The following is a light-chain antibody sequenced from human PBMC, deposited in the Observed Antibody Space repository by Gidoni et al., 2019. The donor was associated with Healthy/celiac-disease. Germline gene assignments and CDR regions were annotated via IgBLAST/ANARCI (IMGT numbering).Light chain of an antibody. CDR2: DVS. V-gene: IGLV2-14*03. Sequence: QSSLTQPASVSRSPGQSITISFTGTSSDVGGYNYVSWYQQHPGKAPKLMIYDVSNRPSGVSNRLSGAKSGNTASLTISGLQAEDEADYYCSSYTSSSLYVFGTGTKVTVL. J-gene: IGLJ1*01. CDR3: SSYTSSSLYV. CDR1: SSDVGGYNY.